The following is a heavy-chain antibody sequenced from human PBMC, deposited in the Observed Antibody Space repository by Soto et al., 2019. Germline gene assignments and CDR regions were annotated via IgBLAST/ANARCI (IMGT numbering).Heavy chain of an antibody. V-gene: IGHV1-3*01. CDR2: INAGNGNT. D-gene: IGHD6-13*01. CDR1: GYTFTSYA. CDR3: ARIAAAGTGYYYYYYGMDV. J-gene: IGHJ6*02. Sequence: ASVKVSCKASGYTFTSYAMHWVRQAPGQRLEWMRWINAGNGNTKYSQKFQGRVTITRDTSASTAYMELSSLRSEDTAVYYCARIAAAGTGYYYYYYGMDVWGQGTTVTVSS.